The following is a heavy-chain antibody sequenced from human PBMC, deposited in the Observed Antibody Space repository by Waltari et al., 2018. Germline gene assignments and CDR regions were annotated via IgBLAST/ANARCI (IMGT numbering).Heavy chain of an antibody. CDR3: ATYVGASVGTAAFDV. CDR1: GGSITSTSHY. V-gene: IGHV4-39*01. Sequence: QLHLQESGPGLVKPSETLSLTCSVSGGSITSTSHYWGWIRQPPGKGLEWTGTSSYSGACYNNPSLKSPLTISVDTSKNQFSLKLSSVTAAETALYYCATYVGASVGTAAFDVWGQGTMVTVSS. CDR2: SSYSGAC. D-gene: IGHD3-16*01. J-gene: IGHJ3*01.